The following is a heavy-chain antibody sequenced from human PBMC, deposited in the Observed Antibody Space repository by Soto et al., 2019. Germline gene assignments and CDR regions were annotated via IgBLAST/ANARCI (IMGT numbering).Heavy chain of an antibody. CDR3: ATLYYYDSSGYYVTPFDY. CDR2: IYYSGSN. Sequence: PETLSLTCTVSGGSISSYYWSWIRQLPGKGLEWIGYIYYSGSNNYNPSLKSRVTISVDTSKNQFSLKLSSVTAADTAVYYCATLYYYDSSGYYVTPFDYWGQGIPVTVSS. V-gene: IGHV4-59*01. CDR1: GGSISSYY. J-gene: IGHJ4*01. D-gene: IGHD3-22*01.